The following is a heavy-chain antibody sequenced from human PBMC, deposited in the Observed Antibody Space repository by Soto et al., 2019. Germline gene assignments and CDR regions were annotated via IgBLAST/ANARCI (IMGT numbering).Heavy chain of an antibody. CDR3: AKDLSTIVRRQTD. V-gene: IGHV4-61*01. CDR2: IYYSGST. Sequence: QVQLQESGPGLVTPSETLSLTCTVSGGSVSSGSYYWSWIRQPPGKGLEWIGYIYYSGSTNYNPSLKSRVSISVDTANNQFSLKLSSVTAADTAVYYWAKDLSTIVRRQTDWGQGTLVTVSS. D-gene: IGHD3-10*01. J-gene: IGHJ4*02. CDR1: GGSVSSGSYY.